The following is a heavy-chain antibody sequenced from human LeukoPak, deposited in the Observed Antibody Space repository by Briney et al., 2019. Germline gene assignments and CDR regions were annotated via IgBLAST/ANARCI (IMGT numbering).Heavy chain of an antibody. Sequence: SETLSLTCTVSGGSISSGGYYWSWIRQHPGKGLEWIGYIYYSGSTYYNPSLKSRVTISVDTSKNQFSLKLSSVTAADTAVYYCARFPQSSSPYFDYWGQGTLVTVSS. CDR2: IYYSGST. J-gene: IGHJ4*02. V-gene: IGHV4-31*03. CDR3: ARFPQSSSPYFDY. CDR1: GGSISSGGYY. D-gene: IGHD6-6*01.